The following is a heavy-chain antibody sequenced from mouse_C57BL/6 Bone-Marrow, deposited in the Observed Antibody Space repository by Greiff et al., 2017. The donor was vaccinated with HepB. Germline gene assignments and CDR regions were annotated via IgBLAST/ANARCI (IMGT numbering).Heavy chain of an antibody. D-gene: IGHD1-1*01. V-gene: IGHV1-15*01. J-gene: IGHJ3*01. Sequence: QVQLQQSGAELVRPGASVTLSCKASGYTFTDYEMHWVKQTPVHGLEWIGAIDPETGGTAYNQKFKGKAILTADKSSSTAYMELRSLTSEDSAVYYCTGGAVVAGDGWFAYWGQGTLVTVSA. CDR3: TGGAVVAGDGWFAY. CDR1: GYTFTDYE. CDR2: IDPETGGT.